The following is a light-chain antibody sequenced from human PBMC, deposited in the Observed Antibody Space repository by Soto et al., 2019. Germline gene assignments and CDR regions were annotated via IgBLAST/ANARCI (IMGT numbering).Light chain of an antibody. CDR2: EVS. J-gene: IGLJ1*01. CDR1: SSDVGSYNL. Sequence: QSVLTQPASVSGSPGQSITISCTGTSSDVGSYNLVSWYQQHPGKAPKLMIYEVSKQPSGVSNRFSGSKSGNTASLTISGLQAEDEADYYCCSYAGSSTFHYVFGTGTKVTVL. V-gene: IGLV2-23*02. CDR3: CSYAGSSTFHYV.